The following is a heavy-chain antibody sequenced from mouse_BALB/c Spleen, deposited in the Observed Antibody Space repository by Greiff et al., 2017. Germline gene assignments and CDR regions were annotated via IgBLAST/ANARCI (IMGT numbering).Heavy chain of an antibody. CDR2: IYPGNSDT. CDR3: TYKGTMITRNYFDY. CDR1: GYTFTSYW. V-gene: IGHV1-5*01. Sequence: VQLQQSGTVLARPGASVKMSCKASGYTFTSYWMHWVKQRPGQGLEWIGAIYPGNSDTSYNQKFKGKAKLTAVTSTSTAYMELSSLTNEDSAVYYGTYKGTMITRNYFDYWGQGTTLTVSS. D-gene: IGHD2-4*01. J-gene: IGHJ2*01.